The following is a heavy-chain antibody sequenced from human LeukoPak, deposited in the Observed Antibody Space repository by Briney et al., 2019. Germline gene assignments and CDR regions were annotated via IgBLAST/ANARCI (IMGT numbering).Heavy chain of an antibody. CDR1: GYTFTNYY. D-gene: IGHD3-10*01. CDR3: ARDSMPDSPMVRGVIIYYYYYGMDV. V-gene: IGHV1-46*01. J-gene: IGHJ6*04. CDR2: INPSRGST. Sequence: ASVKVSCKASGYTFTNYYMHWVRQAPGQGLEWIGIINPSRGSTSYAQKFQGRDTMTRDTSTSTVYMELSSLRSEDTAVYYCARDSMPDSPMVRGVIIYYYYYGMDVWGKGTTVTVSS.